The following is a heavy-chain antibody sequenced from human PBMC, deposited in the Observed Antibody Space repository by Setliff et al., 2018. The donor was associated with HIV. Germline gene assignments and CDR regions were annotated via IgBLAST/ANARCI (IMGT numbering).Heavy chain of an antibody. J-gene: IGHJ4*02. V-gene: IGHV1-3*04. CDR2: INTGNGNT. CDR3: ARTLTYYFDGSFSSGPADY. D-gene: IGHD3-22*01. CDR1: GYTFTTYA. Sequence: ASVKVSCKASGYTFTTYAMIWVRQAPGQSLEWMGWINTGNGNTRLSQKSQGRVTISRDTSASTAYVELYSLTSEDTAVYYCARTLTYYFDGSFSSGPADYWGLGTLVTVSS.